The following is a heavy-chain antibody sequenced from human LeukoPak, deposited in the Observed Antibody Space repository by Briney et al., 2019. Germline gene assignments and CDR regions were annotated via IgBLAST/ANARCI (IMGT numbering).Heavy chain of an antibody. CDR3: AREKKTEWTTGAFDM. J-gene: IGHJ3*02. Sequence: GGSLRLSCAASGFTFSDYYMSWIRQAPETGLEWLSYTSPSGGTIYYTDSVKGRFTMSRNNAQNALYLEMNSLRAEDTAVYYCAREKKTEWTTGAFDMWGQGTMVIVSS. CDR1: GFTFSDYY. V-gene: IGHV3-11*01. CDR2: TSPSGGTI. D-gene: IGHD3-3*01.